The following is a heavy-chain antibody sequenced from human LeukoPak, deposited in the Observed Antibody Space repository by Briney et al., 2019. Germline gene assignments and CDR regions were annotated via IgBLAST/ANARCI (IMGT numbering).Heavy chain of an antibody. Sequence: ASVKVSCKASGYTFTSYGISWVRQTPGRGLEWMGWMNPNSGNTGYAQKFQGRVSMTRNTSISTAYMELSSLKSEDTAVYYCARGLGEGATNWFDPWGQGALVTVSS. CDR2: MNPNSGNT. V-gene: IGHV1-8*02. J-gene: IGHJ5*02. CDR1: GYTFTSYG. D-gene: IGHD1-26*01. CDR3: ARGLGEGATNWFDP.